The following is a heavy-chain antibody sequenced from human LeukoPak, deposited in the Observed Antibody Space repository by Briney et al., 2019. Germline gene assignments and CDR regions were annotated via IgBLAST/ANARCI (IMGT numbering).Heavy chain of an antibody. Sequence: KPSETLSLTCTVYSRSISCSRYSWGSLRQPRGKGLEWIGRSCYSGCTYYIPSRKSRLSISVDTSQNQFSQKLICVTAADTAVYYCASHIVVGEAASGDHNWFDPWRQGTQVTVSS. J-gene: IGHJ5*02. CDR3: ASHIVVGEAASGDHNWFDP. V-gene: IGHV4-39*01. D-gene: IGHD2-15*01. CDR1: SRSISCSRYS. CDR2: SCYSGCT.